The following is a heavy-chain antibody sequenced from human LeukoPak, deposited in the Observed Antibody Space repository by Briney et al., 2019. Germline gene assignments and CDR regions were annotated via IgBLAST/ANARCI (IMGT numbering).Heavy chain of an antibody. V-gene: IGHV3-7*03. D-gene: IGHD5-18*01. Sequence: GGSLRLSCAASGFTFSSYWMSWVRQAPGKGLEWVANIKQDGSEKYYVDSVKGRFTISRDNAKNSLYLQMNSLRAEDTALYYCAKGHVDTAMAFDYWGQGTLVTVSS. CDR3: AKGHVDTAMAFDY. CDR1: GFTFSSYW. J-gene: IGHJ4*02. CDR2: IKQDGSEK.